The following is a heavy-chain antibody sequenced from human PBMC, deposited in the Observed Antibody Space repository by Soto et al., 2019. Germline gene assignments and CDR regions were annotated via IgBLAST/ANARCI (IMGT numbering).Heavy chain of an antibody. Sequence: GGSLRLSCAASGFTFTNYYMSWIRQAPGMGLEWISYISSSGSTIYYADSVKGRFTISRDNAENSLFLQMNNLRAEDSSVYYCATSGQNSVWYDFGIDYWGQETLVTVSS. D-gene: IGHD1-1*01. CDR2: ISSSGSTI. J-gene: IGHJ4*02. CDR1: GFTFTNYY. CDR3: ATSGQNSVWYDFGIDY. V-gene: IGHV3-11*01.